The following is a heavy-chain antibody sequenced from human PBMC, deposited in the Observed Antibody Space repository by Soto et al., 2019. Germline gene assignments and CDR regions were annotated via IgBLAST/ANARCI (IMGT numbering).Heavy chain of an antibody. V-gene: IGHV4-31*03. Sequence: SETLSLTCTVSGGSLSSGGYYWSWIRQHQXKGLEWIGYIYYSGSTDYNPSLKSRVTISVDTSKNQFSLKLSSVTAADTAVYYCASAVAIAAAPNVLRSVPYYFDYWGKGTLVTVSS. J-gene: IGHJ4*02. CDR3: ASAVAIAAAPNVLRSVPYYFDY. CDR1: GGSLSSGGYY. D-gene: IGHD6-13*01. CDR2: IYYSGST.